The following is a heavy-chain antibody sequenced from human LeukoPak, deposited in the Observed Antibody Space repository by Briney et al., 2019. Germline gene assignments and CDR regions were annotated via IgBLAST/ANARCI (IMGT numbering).Heavy chain of an antibody. CDR1: GGSIRSGDSS. Sequence: TSETLCLTCAVPGGSIRSGDSSWSWIRQPPGKGLEWIGIIYYSGTNNSNPSLKSRVTISVDTSKNQFSLKLSSGTAAATAVYYCARDVLPRRMTTNAFDIWGQGTMVTASS. J-gene: IGHJ3*02. CDR2: IYYSGTN. CDR3: ARDVLPRRMTTNAFDI. V-gene: IGHV4-61*08. D-gene: IGHD4-11*01.